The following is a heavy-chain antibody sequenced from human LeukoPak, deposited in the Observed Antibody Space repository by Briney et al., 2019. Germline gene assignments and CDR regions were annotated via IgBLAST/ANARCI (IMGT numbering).Heavy chain of an antibody. V-gene: IGHV3-64*01. CDR3: ARVGLGSGFDY. CDR1: GFTFSSYW. Sequence: GGSLRLSCAASGFTFSSYWMHWVRQAPGKGLDFVSAISANGRSTYYASSVKGRFTISRDNSKNTLYLQMGSLRAEDLAVYYCARVGLGSGFDYWGQGTLVTVSS. J-gene: IGHJ4*02. CDR2: ISANGRST. D-gene: IGHD1-26*01.